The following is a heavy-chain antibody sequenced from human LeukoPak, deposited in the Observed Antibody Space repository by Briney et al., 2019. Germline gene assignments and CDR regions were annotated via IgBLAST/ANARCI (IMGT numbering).Heavy chain of an antibody. Sequence: SETLSLTCAVSGYSISSGYYWGWSRQPPGKGLEWIGSIYHSGSTYYNPSLKSRITISVDTSKNQFSLKLSSVTAADTAVYYFPRILRTTRTPFDYWGQGTLVTVSS. CDR3: PRILRTTRTPFDY. CDR2: IYHSGST. V-gene: IGHV4-38-2*01. CDR1: GYSISSGYY. J-gene: IGHJ4*02. D-gene: IGHD1-1*01.